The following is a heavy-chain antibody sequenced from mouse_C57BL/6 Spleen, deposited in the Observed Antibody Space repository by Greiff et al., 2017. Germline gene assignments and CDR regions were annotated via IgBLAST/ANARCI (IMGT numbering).Heavy chain of an antibody. D-gene: IGHD1-1*01. CDR3: ASYYGSSYFDY. Sequence: VKLMESGPGLVQPSQSLSITCTVSGFSLTSYGVHWVRQSPGKGLEWLGVIWSGGSTDYNAAFISRLSISKDNSKSQVFFKMNSLQADDTAIYYCASYYGSSYFDYWGQGTTLTVSS. J-gene: IGHJ2*01. V-gene: IGHV2-2*01. CDR1: GFSLTSYG. CDR2: IWSGGST.